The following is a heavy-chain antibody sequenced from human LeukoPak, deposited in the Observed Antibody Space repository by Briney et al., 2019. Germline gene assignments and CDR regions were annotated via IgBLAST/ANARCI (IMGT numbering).Heavy chain of an antibody. D-gene: IGHD5-12*01. CDR1: GFTFSSYG. J-gene: IGHJ4*02. CDR3: AKVSAGYSGYDSPFDY. Sequence: PGGFLRLSCAASGFTFSSYGMHWVRQAPGKGLEWVAVISYDGSNKYYADSVKGRFTISRDNSKNTLYLQMNSLRAEDTAVYYCAKVSAGYSGYDSPFDYWGQGTLVTVSS. V-gene: IGHV3-30*18. CDR2: ISYDGSNK.